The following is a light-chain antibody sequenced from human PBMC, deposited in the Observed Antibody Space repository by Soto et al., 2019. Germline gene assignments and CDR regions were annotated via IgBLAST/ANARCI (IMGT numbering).Light chain of an antibody. CDR1: SSNIGNNY. J-gene: IGLJ2*01. V-gene: IGLV1-51*01. CDR2: DNN. CDR3: ATWDGSLHGYV. Sequence: QSVLTQSPSVSAAPGQKVTISCSGSSSNIGNNYVSWYQQLPGTAPKLLIYDNNKRPSGIPDRFSGSKSGTSGTLDITGLQTGDEADYYCATWDGSLHGYVFGGGTKLTVL.